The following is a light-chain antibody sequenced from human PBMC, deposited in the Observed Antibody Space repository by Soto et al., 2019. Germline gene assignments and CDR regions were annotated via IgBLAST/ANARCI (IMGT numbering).Light chain of an antibody. CDR2: DAS. CDR1: QSVSSY. J-gene: IGKJ2*01. V-gene: IGKV3-11*01. CDR3: QQRSNWPTYT. Sequence: EIVLTQSPATLSLSPGERATLSCRASQSVSSYLAWYQQKPGQAPRLLIYDASNRATGIPARFSGSGSGTDFTLTISSLVPDDFAVYYCQQRSNWPTYTFGQGTKLEIK.